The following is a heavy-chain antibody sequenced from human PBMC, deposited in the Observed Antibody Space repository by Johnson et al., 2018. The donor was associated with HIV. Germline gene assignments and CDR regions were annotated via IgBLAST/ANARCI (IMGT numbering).Heavy chain of an antibody. V-gene: IGHV3-72*01. Sequence: VQLVESGGGLVLPGGSLRLSCAVSGFTFTDHYMDWVRQAPGKGLEWVGRIRNKANSYTTEYAASVKGRFTILRDDSKNSLYLQMNSLKTEDTALYYCARGGEKGAFDIWGQGTMVTFSS. CDR1: GFTFTDHY. D-gene: IGHD7-27*01. J-gene: IGHJ3*02. CDR3: ARGGEKGAFDI. CDR2: IRNKANSYTT.